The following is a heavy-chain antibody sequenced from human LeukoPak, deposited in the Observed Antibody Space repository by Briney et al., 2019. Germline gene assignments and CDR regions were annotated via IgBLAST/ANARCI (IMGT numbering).Heavy chain of an antibody. V-gene: IGHV4-59*01. CDR1: GGSISRYY. Sequence: SETLSLTCTVSGGSISRYYWTWIRQPPGKGLEWIGYIYYSGSTSYNPSLKSRVTISVDTSKNQFSLKLSSVTAADTAVYYCARGGLGITMIDLGEMGAFDIWGQGTMVTVSS. CDR3: ARGGLGITMIDLGEMGAFDI. CDR2: IYYSGST. D-gene: IGHD3-22*01. J-gene: IGHJ3*02.